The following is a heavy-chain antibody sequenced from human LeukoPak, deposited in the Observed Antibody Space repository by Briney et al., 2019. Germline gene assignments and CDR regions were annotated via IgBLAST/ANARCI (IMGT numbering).Heavy chain of an antibody. V-gene: IGHV1-2*02. CDR1: GYTFTGYY. J-gene: IGHJ1*01. CDR2: INPNSGGT. CDR3: ARGYYDSSDYEYFQH. Sequence: HAASVKVSCKASGYTFTGYYLHWVRQAPGQGLEWMGWINPNSGGTNSAQKFQGRVTMTRDTSIITAYMELSRLRSDDTAVYFCARGYYDSSDYEYFQHWGQGTLVTVSS. D-gene: IGHD3-22*01.